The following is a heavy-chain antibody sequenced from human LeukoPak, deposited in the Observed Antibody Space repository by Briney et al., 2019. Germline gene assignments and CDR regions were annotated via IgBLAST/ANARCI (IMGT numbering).Heavy chain of an antibody. CDR3: AREDRGWYPAY. CDR1: GFSFGDYA. J-gene: IGHJ4*02. V-gene: IGHV3-30*04. D-gene: IGHD6-19*01. Sequence: PGGSLRLSCAASGFSFGDYAIHWVRQAPCKGLEWVALISYDGRDEYYADSVKGRFTISRDNPKNTVSLQMNSLRPEDTAVYYCAREDRGWYPAYWGQGTLVTVSS. CDR2: ISYDGRDE.